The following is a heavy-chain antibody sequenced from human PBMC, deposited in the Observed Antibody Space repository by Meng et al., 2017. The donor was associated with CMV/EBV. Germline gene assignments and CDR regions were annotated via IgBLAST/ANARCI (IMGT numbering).Heavy chain of an antibody. V-gene: IGHV3-21*01. CDR2: ISSSSSYI. D-gene: IGHD3-3*01. CDR1: GFTFSSYS. Sequence: GESLKISCAASGFTFSSYSMNWVRQAPGKGLEWVSSISSSSSYIYYADSVKGRSTISRDNAKNSLYLQMNSLRAEDTAVYYCARVVIMVYYYYGMDVWGQGTTVTVSS. J-gene: IGHJ6*02. CDR3: ARVVIMVYYYYGMDV.